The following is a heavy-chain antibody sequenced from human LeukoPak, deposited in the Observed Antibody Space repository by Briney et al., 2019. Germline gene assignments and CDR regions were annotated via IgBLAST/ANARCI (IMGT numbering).Heavy chain of an antibody. CDR3: ARDLDYGDFRRPRLTSRDSDY. D-gene: IGHD4-17*01. Sequence: GGSLRLSCAASGFTFSSYWMSWVRQAPGKGLEWVSVIYIGGSTYYAHSVKGRFTISRDNSKNTLYLQMNSLRAEDTAVYYCARDLDYGDFRRPRLTSRDSDYWGQGTLVTVSS. CDR2: IYIGGST. CDR1: GFTFSSYW. V-gene: IGHV3-66*01. J-gene: IGHJ4*02.